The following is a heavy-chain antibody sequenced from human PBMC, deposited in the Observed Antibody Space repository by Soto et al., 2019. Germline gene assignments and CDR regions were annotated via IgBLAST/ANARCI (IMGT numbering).Heavy chain of an antibody. CDR2: IYSGGST. J-gene: IGHJ4*02. CDR1: GFTVSSNY. V-gene: IGHV3-53*01. D-gene: IGHD6-19*01. CDR3: ARDPHSGWYTYFDY. Sequence: GGSLRLSCAASGFTVSSNYMSWVRQAPGKGLEWVSVIYSGGSTYYADSVKGRFTISRDNSKNTLYLQMNSLRAEDTAVYYCARDPHSGWYTYFDYWGQGTLVTVSS.